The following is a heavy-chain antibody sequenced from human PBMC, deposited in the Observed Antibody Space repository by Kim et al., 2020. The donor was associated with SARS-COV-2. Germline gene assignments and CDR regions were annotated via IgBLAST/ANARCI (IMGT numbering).Heavy chain of an antibody. D-gene: IGHD7-27*01. V-gene: IGHV3-74*03. Sequence: GGSLRLSCAASGFTFSSSGMHWVRQAPGKGLVWVSAINSDASRTKYADSVKGRFTISRDNAKNTLDLQMNSLRAEYTAVYYCARGPNVDGGNWGQGTLVTVSS. CDR2: INSDASRT. CDR3: ARGPNVDGGN. CDR1: GFTFSSSG. J-gene: IGHJ4*02.